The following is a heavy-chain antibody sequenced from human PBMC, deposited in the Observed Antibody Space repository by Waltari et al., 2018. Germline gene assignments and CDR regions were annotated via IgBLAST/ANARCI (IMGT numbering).Heavy chain of an antibody. J-gene: IGHJ5*02. CDR1: GYTFTGYH. CDR3: ARLASVSASNTWFDP. D-gene: IGHD2-21*02. Sequence: QVQLVQSGAEVKKPGASVKVSCKASGYTFTGYHMHWVRQAPGQGLEWMGWINPHSGATNDAPNFQGRVTMTRETSIGTAYMEVNTLTSDDTAVYYCARLASVSASNTWFDPWGQGTLVTVSS. CDR2: INPHSGAT. V-gene: IGHV1-2*02.